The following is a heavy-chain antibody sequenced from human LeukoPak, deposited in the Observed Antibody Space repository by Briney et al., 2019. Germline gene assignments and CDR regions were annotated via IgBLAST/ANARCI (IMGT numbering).Heavy chain of an antibody. Sequence: GGSLRLSCAASGFTFSSYWMTWVRQAPGKGLEWVANIKQDGSEAYYVDSVKGRFTISRDSSKNTLYLQMNSLRAEDTAVYYCARVVVISNSDYFDYWGQGTLVTVSS. J-gene: IGHJ4*02. CDR1: GFTFSSYW. CDR3: ARVVVISNSDYFDY. D-gene: IGHD2-21*01. V-gene: IGHV3-7*03. CDR2: IKQDGSEA.